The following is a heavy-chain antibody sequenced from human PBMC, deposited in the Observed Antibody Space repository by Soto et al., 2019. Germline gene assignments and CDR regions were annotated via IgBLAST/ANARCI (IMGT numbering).Heavy chain of an antibody. CDR3: VRQTPPGSSSHGLDF. J-gene: IGHJ4*02. Sequence: EMQLVQSGAEVKKPGESLKISCQGSGYSFSSYWIGWVRQMPGKGLEWMGIIYPVDSDTRYSPSFQGQVTISADKSISTAYLQWSSLNASDTAMYYCVRQTPPGSSSHGLDFWGQGTLVTVSS. D-gene: IGHD6-6*01. V-gene: IGHV5-51*01. CDR2: IYPVDSDT. CDR1: GYSFSSYW.